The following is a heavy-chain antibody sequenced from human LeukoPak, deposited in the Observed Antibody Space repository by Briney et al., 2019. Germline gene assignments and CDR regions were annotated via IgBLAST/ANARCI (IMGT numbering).Heavy chain of an antibody. Sequence: PVGSLRLSYAAAVFTVSSYGMDWVRQAPRMGAEGVGVLWYDGSNKYYEYCVKGLFTISRDNSKNALYLQMNSLRAEATAVYYCAKENRAYSSDTAAYFDYWGQGTLVTVSS. J-gene: IGHJ4*02. D-gene: IGHD6-19*01. CDR2: LWYDGSNK. CDR3: AKENRAYSSDTAAYFDY. V-gene: IGHV3-33*06. CDR1: VFTVSSYG.